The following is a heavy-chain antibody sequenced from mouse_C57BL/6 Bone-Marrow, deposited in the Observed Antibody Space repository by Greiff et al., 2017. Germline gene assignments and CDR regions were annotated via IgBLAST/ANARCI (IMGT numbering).Heavy chain of an antibody. V-gene: IGHV1-54*01. CDR1: GYAFTNYL. D-gene: IGHD1-1*01. J-gene: IGHJ2*01. CDR3: ARLGFTTVFDY. CDR2: INPGSGGT. Sequence: QVQLQQSGAELVRPGTSVKVSCKASGYAFTNYLIEWVKQRPGQGLEWIGVINPGSGGTNYNEKFKGKATLTADKSSSTAYMQLSSLTSEDSAVYFCARLGFTTVFDYWGQGTTLTVSS.